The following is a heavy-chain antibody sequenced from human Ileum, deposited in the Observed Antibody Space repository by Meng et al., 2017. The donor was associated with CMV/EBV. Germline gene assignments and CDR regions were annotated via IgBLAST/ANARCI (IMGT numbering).Heavy chain of an antibody. CDR3: AKDHFDSGSWFDY. D-gene: IGHD6-13*01. CDR2: IWYDGSNK. CDR1: GFTFSSYG. J-gene: IGHJ4*02. V-gene: IGHV3-33*06. Sequence: GGSLRLSCAASGFTFSSYGMHWVRQAPGKGLEWVAVIWYDGSNKYYADSVKGRFTISRDNSKNTLYLQMNSLRAEDTAVYYCAKDHFDSGSWFDYWGQGTLVTVSS.